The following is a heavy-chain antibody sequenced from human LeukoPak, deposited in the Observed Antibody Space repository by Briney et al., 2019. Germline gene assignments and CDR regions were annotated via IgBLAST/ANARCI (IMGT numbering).Heavy chain of an antibody. J-gene: IGHJ4*02. D-gene: IGHD1-26*01. CDR3: AKSGGYGLIDY. V-gene: IGHV4-39*01. CDR2: IYSSGST. Sequence: SETLSLTCAVSGASVSGSNYYWGWIRQPPGKGLEWIGNIYSSGSTYYNASLQSRVTISIDTSKNQFSLRLNSVTAADKAMYYCAKSGGYGLIDYWGQGTRVTVSS. CDR1: GASVSGSNYY.